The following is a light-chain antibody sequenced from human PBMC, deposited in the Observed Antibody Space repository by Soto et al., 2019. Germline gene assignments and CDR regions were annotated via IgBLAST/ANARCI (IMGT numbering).Light chain of an antibody. CDR1: QGIGNY. V-gene: IGKV1-27*01. J-gene: IGKJ1*01. CDR3: QKYNSAPRT. CDR2: AAS. Sequence: DIQMTQSPSSLSASVGDRVTITCRASQGIGNYLAWFQQKPGKVPKLLIYAASTLQSGVPSRFSGSGSGTDFTLAISSLQPEDVATYYCQKYNSAPRTFGQGTKVAIK.